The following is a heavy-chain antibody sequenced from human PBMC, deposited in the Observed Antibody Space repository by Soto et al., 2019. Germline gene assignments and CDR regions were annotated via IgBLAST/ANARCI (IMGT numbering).Heavy chain of an antibody. V-gene: IGHV4-59*01. CDR3: ARVESSGWYPHY. D-gene: IGHD6-19*01. CDR2: IYYSGTT. J-gene: IGHJ4*02. Sequence: SETLSLTCTVSGGSIAGYYWSWVRQPPGKRLEWIGYIYYSGTTNYNPSLTSRVTMSVDSSKNQFSLNLKSVTAADTAVYFCARVESSGWYPHYWGQGTLVTVSS. CDR1: GGSIAGYY.